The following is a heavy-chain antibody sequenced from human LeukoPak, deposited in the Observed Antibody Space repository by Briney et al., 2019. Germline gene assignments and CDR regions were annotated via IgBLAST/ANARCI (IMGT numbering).Heavy chain of an antibody. V-gene: IGHV4-61*09. CDR2: IYRSGST. J-gene: IGHJ1*01. CDR1: GDSISSGSYY. CDR3: ARGYYDSSGYYEAFQH. Sequence: KPSETLSLTCTVSGDSISSGSYYWSWIRQPAGKGLEWIGHIYRSGSTNYNASLKSRVTISVDTSKNQLSLKLSSVTAADTAVYYCARGYYDSSGYYEAFQHWGRGTLVTVSS. D-gene: IGHD3-22*01.